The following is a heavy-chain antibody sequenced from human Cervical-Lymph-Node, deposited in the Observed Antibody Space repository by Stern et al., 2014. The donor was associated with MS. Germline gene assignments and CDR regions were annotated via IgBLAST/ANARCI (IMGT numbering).Heavy chain of an antibody. J-gene: IGHJ6*02. V-gene: IGHV4-31*01. CDR2: IYYSRTP. CDR1: GGSISSDNYY. Sequence: QLQLQESGPGLVKPSQTLSLTCTVSGGSISSDNYYWTWIRQHPGKGLEWIGTIYYSRTPYYNSSLESLVSLTVHTSQYLFYQKMNSLTAADTAVYYCARDHFTTSLDVWGHGTTVTVS. D-gene: IGHD3-22*01. CDR3: ARDHFTTSLDV.